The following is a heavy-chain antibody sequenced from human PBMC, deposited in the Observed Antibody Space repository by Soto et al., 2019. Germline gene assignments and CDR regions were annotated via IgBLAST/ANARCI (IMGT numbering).Heavy chain of an antibody. CDR2: IFSSDEK. CDR1: GFSLTNNKMG. J-gene: IGHJ6*02. D-gene: IGHD3-10*01. Sequence: QVTLKESGPVLVKPTETLTLTCTGSGFSLTNNKMGVSWIRQPQGKALEWLANIFSSDEKSYSTSLKSRVTISQDTSKSQVVLKVTNMDPVDTATYYCARISGGSPYYYAMDVWGQGTTVTVSS. V-gene: IGHV2-26*01. CDR3: ARISGGSPYYYAMDV.